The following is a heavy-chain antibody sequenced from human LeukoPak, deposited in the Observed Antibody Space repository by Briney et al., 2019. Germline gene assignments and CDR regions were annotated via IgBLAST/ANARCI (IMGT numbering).Heavy chain of an antibody. J-gene: IGHJ6*04. V-gene: IGHV1-3*04. CDR1: GYTFTNYV. Sequence: GASVKVSCKASGYTFTNYVIYWVRQAPGQRLEWMGWINTGNGNTKYSKRFRGRVTVTRDTSATTAYMELSSLRSEGTAVYYCARALSSTSLVGMDVWGKGTTVTVSS. CDR2: INTGNGNT. D-gene: IGHD2-2*01. CDR3: ARALSSTSLVGMDV.